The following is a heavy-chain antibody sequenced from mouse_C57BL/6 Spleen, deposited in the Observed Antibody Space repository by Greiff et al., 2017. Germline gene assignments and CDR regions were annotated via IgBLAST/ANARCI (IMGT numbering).Heavy chain of an antibody. V-gene: IGHV5-9*01. Sequence: EVNLVESGGGLVKPGGSLKLSCAASGFTFSSYTMSWVRQTPEKRLEWVATISGGGGNTYYPDSVKGRFTISRDNAKNTLYLQMSSLRSEDTALYYCASYYGSSFDYWGQGTTLTVSS. CDR1: GFTFSSYT. CDR2: ISGGGGNT. J-gene: IGHJ2*01. CDR3: ASYYGSSFDY. D-gene: IGHD1-1*01.